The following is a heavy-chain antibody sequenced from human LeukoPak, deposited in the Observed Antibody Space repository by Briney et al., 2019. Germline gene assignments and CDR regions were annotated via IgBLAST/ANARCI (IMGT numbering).Heavy chain of an antibody. V-gene: IGHV4-59*01. D-gene: IGHD2/OR15-2a*01. CDR2: IYYSGST. CDR3: ASSPRGNSLFDY. Sequence: SETLSLTCTVSGGSISSYYWSWIRQPPGKGLEWIGYIYYSGSTNYNPSLNSRVTISVDTSKNQFSLKLSAVTAADTAVYSCASSPRGNSLFDYWGQGTLVTVSS. CDR1: GGSISSYY. J-gene: IGHJ4*02.